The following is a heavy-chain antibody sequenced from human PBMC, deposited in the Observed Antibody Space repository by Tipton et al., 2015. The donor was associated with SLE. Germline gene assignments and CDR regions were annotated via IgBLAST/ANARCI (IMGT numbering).Heavy chain of an antibody. J-gene: IGHJ4*02. CDR3: AREGSGWYYFDY. Sequence: TLSLTCTVSGGSISSTNHYWGWIRQPPGKGLEWIGHVYSGGSTYFNPSLKSRVTISLDTYKTQFSLTLSSVTAADTAVYYCAREGSGWYYFDYWGQGTLVTVSS. D-gene: IGHD6-19*01. V-gene: IGHV4-39*07. CDR1: GGSISSTNHY. CDR2: VYSGGST.